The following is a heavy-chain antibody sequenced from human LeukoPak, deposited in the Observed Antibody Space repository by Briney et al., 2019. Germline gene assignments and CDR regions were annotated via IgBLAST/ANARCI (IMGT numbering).Heavy chain of an antibody. V-gene: IGHV3-74*01. CDR3: ARGPVAFDI. Sequence: GGSLRLSCAASRFTSSAYWMNSGRQAPGKGLVWVSRINTDGSSTNYADSVKGRFTISRDNAQNTLFLQMNSLRAEDTAVYYCARGPVAFDIWGQGTMVTVFS. CDR1: RFTSSAYW. CDR2: INTDGSST. J-gene: IGHJ3*02.